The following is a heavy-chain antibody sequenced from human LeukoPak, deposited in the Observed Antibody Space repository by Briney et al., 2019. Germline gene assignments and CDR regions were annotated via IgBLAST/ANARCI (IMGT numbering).Heavy chain of an antibody. CDR3: ARAALQPYAFDI. J-gene: IGHJ3*02. Sequence: SQTLSLTCAVSGGSISSGGYSWSWIRQPPGKGLAWIGYIYHSGSTYYNPSLKSRVTISVDRSKNQFSLKLSSVTAADTAVYYCARAALQPYAFDIWGQGTMVTVSS. CDR1: GGSISSGGYS. CDR2: IYHSGST. V-gene: IGHV4-30-2*01.